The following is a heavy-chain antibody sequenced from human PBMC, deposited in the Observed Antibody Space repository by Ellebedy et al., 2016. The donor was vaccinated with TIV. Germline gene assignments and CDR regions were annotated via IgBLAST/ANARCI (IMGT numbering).Heavy chain of an antibody. CDR1: GDSISSDDYY. D-gene: IGHD2-15*01. Sequence: MPSETLSLTCTVSGDSISSDDYYWSWIRQPPGKGLEFIGYIYYSVSTDYNPSLKSRLTISIDTSKNQFSLKLSSVNAADTAVYYCARAYCSAGNCYSDYWGQGALVTVSS. V-gene: IGHV4-30-4*01. J-gene: IGHJ4*02. CDR2: IYYSVST. CDR3: ARAYCSAGNCYSDY.